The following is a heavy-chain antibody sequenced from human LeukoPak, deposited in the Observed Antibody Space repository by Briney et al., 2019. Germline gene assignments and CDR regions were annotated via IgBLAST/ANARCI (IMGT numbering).Heavy chain of an antibody. CDR1: GGSISSFY. CDR2: IYYSGST. D-gene: IGHD3/OR15-3a*01. J-gene: IGHJ6*03. CDR3: ARFPPREWDDFWTVDPNYMDV. Sequence: SETLSLTCTVSGGSISSFYWTWIRQPPGKGLEWIGYIYYSGSTNYIPSLKSRVTISLDTSKNQFSLKLSSVTAADSAVYYCARFPPREWDDFWTVDPNYMDVWGKGTTVTVSS. V-gene: IGHV4-59*01.